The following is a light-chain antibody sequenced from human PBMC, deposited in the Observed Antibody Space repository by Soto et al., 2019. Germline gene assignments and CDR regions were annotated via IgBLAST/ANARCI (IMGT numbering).Light chain of an antibody. CDR2: EVT. V-gene: IGLV2-14*01. CDR1: SSDVGGYNY. CDR3: SSYTTSAPYV. J-gene: IGLJ1*01. Sequence: QSVLTQPASVSGSPGQSITISCTGTSSDVGGYNYVSWYQHHPGKAPKLIIYEVTIRPSGVSNRFSGSKSGNTAPLTISGLKAEEEADYYCSSYTTSAPYVFGSGTKVTVL.